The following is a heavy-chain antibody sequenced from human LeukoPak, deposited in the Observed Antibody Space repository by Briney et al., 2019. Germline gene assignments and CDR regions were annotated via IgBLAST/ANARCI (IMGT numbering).Heavy chain of an antibody. CDR2: ISAYNGNT. D-gene: IGHD2-15*01. Sequence: ASVKVSCKASGYTFTSYAMNWVRQAPGQGLEWMGWISAYNGNTNYAQKVQGRVTMTTDTSTRTAYMELRSLRSDDTAVYYCARGVVVAATYNWFDSWGQGTLVTVSS. J-gene: IGHJ5*01. CDR1: GYTFTSYA. V-gene: IGHV1-18*01. CDR3: ARGVVVAATYNWFDS.